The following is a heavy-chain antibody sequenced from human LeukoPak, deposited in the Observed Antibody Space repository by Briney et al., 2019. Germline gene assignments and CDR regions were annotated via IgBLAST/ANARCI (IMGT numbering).Heavy chain of an antibody. CDR3: ANSMIGGY. V-gene: IGHV3-23*01. CDR2: ISGSGGST. Sequence: GLEWVSAISGSGGSTYYADSVKGRFTISRDNSKNTLYLQMNSLRAEDTAVYYCANSMIGGYWGQGTLVTVSS. J-gene: IGHJ4*02. D-gene: IGHD3-22*01.